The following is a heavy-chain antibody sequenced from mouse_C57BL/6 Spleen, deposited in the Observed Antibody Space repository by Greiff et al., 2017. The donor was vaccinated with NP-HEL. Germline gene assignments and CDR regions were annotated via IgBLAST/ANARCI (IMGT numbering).Heavy chain of an antibody. CDR1: GYAFSSYW. Sequence: QVQLQQSGAELVKPGASVKISCKASGYAFSSYWMNWVKQRPGKGLEWIGQIYPGDGDTNYNGKFKGKATLTADKSSSTAYMQLSSLTSEDSAVYFCARITWDGPYWYFDVWGTGTTVTVSS. V-gene: IGHV1-80*01. CDR2: IYPGDGDT. CDR3: ARITWDGPYWYFDV. D-gene: IGHD4-1*01. J-gene: IGHJ1*03.